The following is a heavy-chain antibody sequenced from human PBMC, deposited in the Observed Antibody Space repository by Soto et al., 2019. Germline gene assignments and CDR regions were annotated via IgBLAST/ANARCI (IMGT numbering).Heavy chain of an antibody. CDR3: ASGYCSGGSCYPFDFDY. J-gene: IGHJ4*02. CDR1: GYTFTGYY. Sequence: GXSVKVSCKASGYTFTGYYMHSVRHSPGQGLEWMGWINPNSGGTNYAQKFQGWVTMTTDTSTSTAYMELRSLRSDETAVYYCASGYCSGGSCYPFDFDYWGQGTLVTVSS. D-gene: IGHD2-15*01. V-gene: IGHV1-2*04. CDR2: INPNSGGT.